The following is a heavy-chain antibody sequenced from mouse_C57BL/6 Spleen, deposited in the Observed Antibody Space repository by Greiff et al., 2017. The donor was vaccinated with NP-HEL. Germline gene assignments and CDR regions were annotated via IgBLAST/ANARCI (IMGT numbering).Heavy chain of an antibody. J-gene: IGHJ2*01. CDR2: IDPFDSYT. V-gene: IGHV1-59*01. CDR1: GYTFTSYW. Sequence: QVQLKQPGAELVRPGTSVKLSCKASGYTFTSYWMHWVKQRPGQGLEWIGVIDPFDSYTNYNQKFKGKATLTVDTSSSTAYMQLSSLTSEDSAVYYCARSDYDRGGDYWGKGTTLTVSS. D-gene: IGHD2-4*01. CDR3: ARSDYDRGGDY.